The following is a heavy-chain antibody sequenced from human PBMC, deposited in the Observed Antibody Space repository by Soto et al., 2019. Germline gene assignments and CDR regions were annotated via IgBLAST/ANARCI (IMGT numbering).Heavy chain of an antibody. V-gene: IGHV3-23*01. Sequence: GGSLRLSCAASKFTLRRYWMHWVRQAPGKGLEWVSAISGSGGSTYYADSVKGRFTISRDNSKNTLYLQMNSLRAEDTAVYYCATRMDVWGQGTTVTVSS. J-gene: IGHJ6*02. CDR1: KFTLRRYW. CDR2: ISGSGGST. CDR3: ATRMDV.